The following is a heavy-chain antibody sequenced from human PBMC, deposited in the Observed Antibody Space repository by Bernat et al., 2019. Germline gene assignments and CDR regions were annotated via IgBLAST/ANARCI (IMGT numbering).Heavy chain of an antibody. CDR1: GFTFSSYW. D-gene: IGHD1-26*01. V-gene: IGHV3-74*02. Sequence: EVQLLESGGGLVQPGGSLRLSCAASGFTFSSYWMHWVRQAPGKGLVWVSRINTDGSITTHADSVRGRFTISRDNTKNTLFLQMSSLRAEDTAIYYCVRIGYSTSSLGIDYWGQGALVIVSS. CDR3: VRIGYSTSSLGIDY. J-gene: IGHJ4*02. CDR2: INTDGSIT.